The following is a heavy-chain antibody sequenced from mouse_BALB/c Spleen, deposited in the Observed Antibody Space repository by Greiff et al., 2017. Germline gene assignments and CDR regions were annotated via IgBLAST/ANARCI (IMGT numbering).Heavy chain of an antibody. Sequence: VQLQQSGPELVKPGASVKIPCKASRYTFTDYNMDWVKQSHGKSLEWIGDINPNNGGTIYNQKFKGKATLTVDKSSSTAYMELRSLTSEDTAVYYCARGGYDYDGKDYFDYWGQGTTLTVSS. CDR1: RYTFTDYN. J-gene: IGHJ2*01. D-gene: IGHD2-4*01. CDR2: INPNNGGT. CDR3: ARGGYDYDGKDYFDY. V-gene: IGHV1-18*01.